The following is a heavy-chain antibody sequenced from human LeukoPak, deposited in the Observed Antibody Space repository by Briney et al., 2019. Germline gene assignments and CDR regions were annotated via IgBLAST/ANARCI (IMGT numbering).Heavy chain of an antibody. CDR2: ISYDGSNK. D-gene: IGHD1-1*01. J-gene: IGHJ4*02. Sequence: GRSLRLSCGASGFTFSSYAMNWVRQAPGKGLEWVAVISYDGSNKYYADSVKGRFTISRDNSKNTLYLQMNSLRVKDTAVYYCANNPHWGQGTLVTVSS. CDR3: ANNPH. V-gene: IGHV3-30-3*01. CDR1: GFTFSSYA.